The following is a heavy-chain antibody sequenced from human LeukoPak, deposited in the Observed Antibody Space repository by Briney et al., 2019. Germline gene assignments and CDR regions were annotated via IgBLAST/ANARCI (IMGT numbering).Heavy chain of an antibody. Sequence: GGSLRLSCAASRFTFGRFGIHWVRQAPGKGLEWVAAISYDGSNTFYADSVKGRFTISRDNSMNTLYLQMNSLRGEDTAVYYCARGAAYATSWLYYFDYWGQGTLVTVSS. CDR3: ARGAAYATSWLYYFDY. J-gene: IGHJ4*02. CDR1: RFTFGRFG. CDR2: ISYDGSNT. D-gene: IGHD2-2*01. V-gene: IGHV3-30*03.